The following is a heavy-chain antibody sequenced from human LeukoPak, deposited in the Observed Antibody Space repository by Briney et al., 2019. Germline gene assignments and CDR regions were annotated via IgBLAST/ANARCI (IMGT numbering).Heavy chain of an antibody. V-gene: IGHV3-9*03. CDR1: GFSFDEHA. J-gene: IGHJ4*02. CDR3: AKDLCSTSCALGD. D-gene: IGHD2-2*01. Sequence: GGSLRLSCTASGFSFDEHAMHWVRQAPGKGLEWVSGISWNSGIIGYAGSVRGRFTISRDNAKNSLYLQMNSLRAEDMAVYYCAKDLCSTSCALGDWGQGTLVTVSS. CDR2: ISWNSGII.